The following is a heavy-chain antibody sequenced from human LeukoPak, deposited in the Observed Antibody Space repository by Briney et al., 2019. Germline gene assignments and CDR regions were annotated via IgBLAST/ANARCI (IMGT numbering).Heavy chain of an antibody. CDR1: GGSFSGYY. D-gene: IGHD6-19*01. CDR2: INHSGST. CDR3: ARSSSGWYRGEVY. Sequence: SETLSLTCAVYGGSFSGYYWSWIRQPPGKGLEWIGEINHSGSTNYNPSLKSRVTISVDTSRNQFSLKLSSVTAADTAVYYCARSSSGWYRGEVYWGQGTLVTVSS. V-gene: IGHV4-34*01. J-gene: IGHJ4*02.